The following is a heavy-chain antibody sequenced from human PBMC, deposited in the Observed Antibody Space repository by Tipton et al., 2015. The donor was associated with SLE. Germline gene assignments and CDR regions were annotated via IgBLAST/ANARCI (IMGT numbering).Heavy chain of an antibody. CDR3: ARQRITGTTYYFDY. CDR1: GGSISSSSYY. CDR2: IYYSGST. D-gene: IGHD1-7*01. V-gene: IGHV4-39*07. Sequence: TLSLTCTVSGGSISSSSYYWGWIRQPPGKGLEWIGSIYYSGSTYYNPSLKSRVTISVDTSKNQFSLKLSSVTAADTAVYYCARQRITGTTYYFDYWGQGTLVTVSS. J-gene: IGHJ4*02.